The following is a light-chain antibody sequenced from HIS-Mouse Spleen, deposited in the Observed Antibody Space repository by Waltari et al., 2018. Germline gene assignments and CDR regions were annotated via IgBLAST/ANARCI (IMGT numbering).Light chain of an antibody. Sequence: QSALTQPASVSGSPGQSITISCTGTSMHVGGYNYVSWYQQHPVKAPKLMIYDVSNRPSGVSNRFSGSKSGNTASLTISGLQAEDEADYYCSSYTSSSTYVFGTGTKVTAL. V-gene: IGLV2-14*03. CDR1: SMHVGGYNY. CDR3: SSYTSSSTYV. CDR2: DVS. J-gene: IGLJ1*01.